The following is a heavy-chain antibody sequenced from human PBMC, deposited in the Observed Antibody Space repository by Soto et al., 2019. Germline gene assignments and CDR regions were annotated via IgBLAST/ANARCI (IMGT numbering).Heavy chain of an antibody. V-gene: IGHV3-11*01. Sequence: GGSLRLSCAASGFTFSDYYMNWIRQAPGKGLEWISYISGSGSTVYYADSVRGRVTISRNNAKNSLYLQMNSLRAEDTAVYYCARENGFPIGSQYPIYFFYGFDVWGQGTTVTVSS. CDR1: GFTFSDYY. CDR3: ARENGFPIGSQYPIYFFYGFDV. CDR2: ISGSGSTV. D-gene: IGHD2-8*01. J-gene: IGHJ6*02.